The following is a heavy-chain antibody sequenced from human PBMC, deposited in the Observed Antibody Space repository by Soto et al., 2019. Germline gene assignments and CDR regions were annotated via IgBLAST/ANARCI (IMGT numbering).Heavy chain of an antibody. D-gene: IGHD5-18*01. Sequence: SETLSLTCTVSGGSISSYYWGWIRQPPGKGLEWITSIYYTRMTYYNPSIKNRITISEDTSKNHFSLKLSFVTAADTAVYYCARRYGSCFDYWGQGTLVTVSS. CDR3: ARRYGSCFDY. V-gene: IGHV4-39*07. CDR1: GGSISSYY. J-gene: IGHJ4*02. CDR2: IYYTRMT.